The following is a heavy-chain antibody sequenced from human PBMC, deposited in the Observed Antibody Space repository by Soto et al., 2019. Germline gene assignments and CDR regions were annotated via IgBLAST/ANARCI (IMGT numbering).Heavy chain of an antibody. Sequence: EVQLVESGGGLEQPGRSLRLSCVASGFTFSSHHMNWVRQAPGKGLEWVSYISGGSTRIYYAASVKGRFTISRDNAKNSLYLEMSSLRDEDTAVYSCVRDSGRAYGVDVWGPGTTVTVSS. CDR1: GFTFSSHH. CDR2: ISGGSTRI. CDR3: VRDSGRAYGVDV. J-gene: IGHJ6*02. V-gene: IGHV3-48*02.